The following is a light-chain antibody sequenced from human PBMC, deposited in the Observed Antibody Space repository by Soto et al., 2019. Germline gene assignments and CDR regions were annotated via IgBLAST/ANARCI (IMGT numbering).Light chain of an antibody. J-gene: IGKJ1*01. Sequence: DILMTQSPATVSVSLGDSVSLSCRANESISNNLAWYQQKPGQPPRLLIYSASTRAPGIPARVSGGGSGTQFSLTISSLQSEDFALYYCHQYNEWHRGTFGPGTKVEI. CDR2: SAS. V-gene: IGKV3D-15*01. CDR1: ESISNN. CDR3: HQYNEWHRGT.